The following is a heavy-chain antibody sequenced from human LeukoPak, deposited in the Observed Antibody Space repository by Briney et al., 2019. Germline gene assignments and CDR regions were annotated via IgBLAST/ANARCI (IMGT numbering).Heavy chain of an antibody. Sequence: SVTVSSKASGYTFTTSVTSRVRHAPGQGLEWMAGPILRFGRTNYGQKDQGKGRITTAEATGTDYIELRVMRSEDTAVYYCARKPRYYAYTSAYYPFDYWGQGTLVSVSS. CDR1: GYTFTTSV. D-gene: IGHD3-16*01. CDR3: ARKPRYYAYTSAYYPFDY. CDR2: PILRFGRT. J-gene: IGHJ4*02. V-gene: IGHV1-69*05.